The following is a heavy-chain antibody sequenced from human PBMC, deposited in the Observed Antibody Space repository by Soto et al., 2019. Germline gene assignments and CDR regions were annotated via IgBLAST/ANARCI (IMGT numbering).Heavy chain of an antibody. CDR3: ARETGSTPHFDY. D-gene: IGHD4-17*01. V-gene: IGHV1-3*01. CDR1: GYTFSRYA. Sequence: GASVKVSCKASGYTFSRYAIHWVRQAPGQSLEWMGWINAGAGGTVYSKKFQGRVTITRDTSASTVHMEVSSLTSEDTAVYYCARETGSTPHFDYWGQGTLVTVYS. CDR2: INAGAGGT. J-gene: IGHJ4*02.